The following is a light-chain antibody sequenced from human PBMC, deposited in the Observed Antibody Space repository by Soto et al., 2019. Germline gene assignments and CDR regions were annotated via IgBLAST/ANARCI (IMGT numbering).Light chain of an antibody. CDR2: AAS. Sequence: DIQMTQSPSSLSASVGDRVTITCRASQGISNYLAWYHQKPGKVPKLLIYAASTLQSGVPSRFSGSASGTDFTRTISSLQPEDVATYYCQRYNSAPWTFGQGTKVEIK. V-gene: IGKV1-27*01. J-gene: IGKJ1*01. CDR1: QGISNY. CDR3: QRYNSAPWT.